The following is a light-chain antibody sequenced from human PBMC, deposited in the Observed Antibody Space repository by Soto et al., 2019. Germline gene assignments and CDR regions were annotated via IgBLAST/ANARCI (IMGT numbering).Light chain of an antibody. J-gene: IGLJ2*01. CDR1: SSNIGINY. CDR3: AAWDDSLSGVV. CDR2: RNN. V-gene: IGLV1-47*01. Sequence: QSVLTQPPSASGTPGQRVTISCSGSSSNIGINYVHWHQQLPGTAPKLLIYRNNQRPSGVPDRFSASKSGTSASLAISGLRSEDEADYYCAAWDDSLSGVVCGGGTKLTVL.